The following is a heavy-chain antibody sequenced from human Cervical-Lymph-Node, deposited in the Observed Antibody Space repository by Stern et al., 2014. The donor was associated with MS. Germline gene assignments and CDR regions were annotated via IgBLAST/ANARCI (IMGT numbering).Heavy chain of an antibody. CDR2: INWNGGST. D-gene: IGHD2-8*02. Sequence: VQLGESGGGVVRPGRSLRLSCVASGFTFEDYGMSWVRQAPGKGLEGVAAINWNGGSTVYAGSVQGRFTISRDNAKNSLYLQMNSLRAEDTALYHCARAFCTGGVCYSFPFYGMDVWGQGTTVTVSS. V-gene: IGHV3-20*01. CDR3: ARAFCTGGVCYSFPFYGMDV. CDR1: GFTFEDYG. J-gene: IGHJ6*02.